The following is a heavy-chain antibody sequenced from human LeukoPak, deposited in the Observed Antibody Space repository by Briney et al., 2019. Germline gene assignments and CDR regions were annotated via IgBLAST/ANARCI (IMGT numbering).Heavy chain of an antibody. V-gene: IGHV3-43*01. CDR1: GFSFNDHT. D-gene: IGHD2-2*01. J-gene: IGHJ6*03. CDR3: AKDARYCGATTCYLGGYYYYMDV. Sequence: GGSLRLSCAASGFSFNDHTMHWVRQAPGKGLEWVSLISWDAGSTYYADPVKGRFTISRDNSKNSLYLQMNSLRTEGTALYYCAKDARYCGATTCYLGGYYYYMDVWGKGTTVTVSS. CDR2: ISWDAGST.